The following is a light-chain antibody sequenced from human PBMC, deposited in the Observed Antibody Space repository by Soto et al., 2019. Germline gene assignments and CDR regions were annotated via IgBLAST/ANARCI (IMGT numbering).Light chain of an antibody. J-gene: IGLJ2*01. CDR2: DVT. CDR1: SSDIGGYNY. CDR3: SSYSGSSTHIL. V-gene: IGLV2-14*01. Sequence: QSVLTQPASLSGSPRKSISISCTRTSSDIGGYNYVSWDQQHPGKAPILIIYDVTYRPSGLSYRFSASKAGSTSSLTIAGLQPKDDSDSSCSSYSGSSTHILFCGVTTLTV.